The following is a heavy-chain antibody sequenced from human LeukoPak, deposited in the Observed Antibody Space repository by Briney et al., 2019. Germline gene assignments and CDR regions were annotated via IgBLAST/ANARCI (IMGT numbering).Heavy chain of an antibody. D-gene: IGHD3-22*01. J-gene: IGHJ4*02. CDR2: IYPGDSDT. CDR3: ARHARGTGYYYDSSGYYQTGDY. Sequence: GESLKISCKGSGYRFISYWIGWVRQMPGKGLEWMGIIYPGDSDTRYSPSFQGQVTISADKSISTAYLQWSSLKASDTAMYYCARHARGTGYYYDSSGYYQTGDYWGQGTLVTVSS. CDR1: GYRFISYW. V-gene: IGHV5-51*01.